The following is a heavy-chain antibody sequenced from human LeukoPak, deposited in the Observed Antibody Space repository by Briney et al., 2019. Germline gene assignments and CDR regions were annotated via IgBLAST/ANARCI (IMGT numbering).Heavy chain of an antibody. CDR2: TYYSGSN. V-gene: IGHV4-59*01. J-gene: IGHJ5*02. CDR3: ARGWFSMGGRYFDWLGGSNWFDP. Sequence: SETLSLTCTVSDGPLSSYYWSWIRQPPGKGLEWIGYTYYSGSNNYNPSLKSRVTISVDTSKNQFSLKLSSVTAADTAVYYCARGWFSMGGRYFDWLGGSNWFDPWGQGTLVTVSS. D-gene: IGHD3-9*01. CDR1: DGPLSSYY.